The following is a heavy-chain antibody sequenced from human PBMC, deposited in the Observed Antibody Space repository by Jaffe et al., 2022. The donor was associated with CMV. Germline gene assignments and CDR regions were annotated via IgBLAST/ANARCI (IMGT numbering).Heavy chain of an antibody. J-gene: IGHJ4*02. Sequence: QVQLQQWGAGLLKPSETLSLTCAVYGGSFSGYYWSWIRQPPGKGLEWIGEINHSGSTNYNPSLKSRVTISVDTSKNQFSLKLSSVTAADTAVYYCAREPYVHYFDYWGQGTLVTVSS. V-gene: IGHV4-34*01. CDR1: GGSFSGYY. CDR3: AREPYVHYFDY. D-gene: IGHD3-16*01. CDR2: INHSGST.